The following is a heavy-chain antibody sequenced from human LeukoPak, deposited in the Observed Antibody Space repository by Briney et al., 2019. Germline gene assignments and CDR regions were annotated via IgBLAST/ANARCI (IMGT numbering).Heavy chain of an antibody. CDR3: ARFTAAAGHD. J-gene: IGHJ4*02. CDR2: INPNSGGT. Sequence: ASVKVSCKTSGYTFTGSYVHWVRQAPGQGLEWMGWINPNSGGTNYAQKFQGRVTMTWDTSISTAYMELSRLTSGDTAVYYCARFTAAAGHDWGQGTLVTVSS. D-gene: IGHD6-13*01. CDR1: GYTFTGSY. V-gene: IGHV1-2*02.